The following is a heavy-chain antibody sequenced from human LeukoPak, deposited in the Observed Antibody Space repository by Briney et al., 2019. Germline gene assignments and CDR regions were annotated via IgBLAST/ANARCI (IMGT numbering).Heavy chain of an antibody. CDR1: GGSIRSSSYY. CDR2: IYYSGST. D-gene: IGHD3-10*01. Sequence: SETLSLTCIVSGGSIRSSSYYWGWIRQPPGKGLEWIGSIYYSGSTYYNPSLKSRVTISVDTSKNQFSLKLRSVTAADTAVYYCARDRGFGEMFDYWGQGTLVTVSS. CDR3: ARDRGFGEMFDY. V-gene: IGHV4-39*07. J-gene: IGHJ4*02.